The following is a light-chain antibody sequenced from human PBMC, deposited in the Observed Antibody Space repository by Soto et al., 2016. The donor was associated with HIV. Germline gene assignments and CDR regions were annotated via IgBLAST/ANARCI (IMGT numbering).Light chain of an antibody. J-gene: IGLJ2*01. CDR1: ALPKQY. V-gene: IGLV3-25*03. Sequence: SYELTQPPPVSVSPGQTARITCSGDALPKQYAYWYQQKPGQAPVLVIYKDSERPSGIPERFSGSSSGTTVTLTISGVQAEDEADYYCQSVDSSGTYRVFGGGTKLTVL. CDR2: KDS. CDR3: QSVDSSGTYRV.